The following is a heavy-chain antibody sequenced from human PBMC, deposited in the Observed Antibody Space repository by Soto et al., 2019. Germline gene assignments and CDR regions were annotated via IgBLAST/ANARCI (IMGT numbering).Heavy chain of an antibody. V-gene: IGHV4-59*01. CDR2: IYYSGST. J-gene: IGHJ6*02. CDR3: ARGDYGSGMDV. Sequence: LSLTCTVSGGSISSYYWSWIRQPPGKGLEWIGYIYYSGSTNYNPSLKSRVTISVDTSKNQFSLKLSSVTAADTAVYYCARGDYGSGMDVWGQGTTVTV. CDR1: GGSISSYY. D-gene: IGHD3-10*01.